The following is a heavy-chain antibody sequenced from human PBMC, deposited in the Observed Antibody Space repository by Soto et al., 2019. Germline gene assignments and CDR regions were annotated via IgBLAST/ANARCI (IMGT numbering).Heavy chain of an antibody. J-gene: IGHJ4*02. D-gene: IGHD6-6*01. Sequence: ASETLSLTCTVSGGSISSSSYYWGWIRQPPGKGLEWIGSIYYSGSTYYNPSLKSRVTISVDTSKNQFSLKLSSVTAADTAVYYCARPGLGSSYFDYWGQGTLVTVSS. CDR2: IYYSGST. CDR3: ARPGLGSSYFDY. V-gene: IGHV4-39*01. CDR1: GGSISSSSYY.